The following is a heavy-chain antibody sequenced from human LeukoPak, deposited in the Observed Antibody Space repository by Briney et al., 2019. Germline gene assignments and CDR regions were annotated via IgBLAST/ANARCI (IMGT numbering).Heavy chain of an antibody. D-gene: IGHD6-13*01. CDR1: GFTFGDYA. J-gene: IGHJ4*02. Sequence: PGGYLRLSCTASGFTFGDYAMSWFRQAPGKGLEWVGFIRSKAYGGTTEYSASVKGRFTISRDDSKSIAYLQRNSLKTEDTAVYYCTRGGIAAAGTGGPVDYWGQGTLVTVSS. CDR2: IRSKAYGGTT. V-gene: IGHV3-49*03. CDR3: TRGGIAAAGTGGPVDY.